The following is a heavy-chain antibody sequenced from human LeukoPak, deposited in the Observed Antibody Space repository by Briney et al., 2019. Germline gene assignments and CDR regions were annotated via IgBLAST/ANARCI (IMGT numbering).Heavy chain of an antibody. J-gene: IGHJ6*03. CDR1: GGSIRSSDDY. D-gene: IGHD3-22*01. Sequence: SETLSLTCSVSGGSIRSSDDYWGFVRQTPGKGLEWMGSIYYTGSSHYNPSLKSRATISVDTSKNQFSLKLTSVTAADTAVYYCTRAASSGPLFTYHMDVWGKGTTVTISS. CDR3: TRAASSGPLFTYHMDV. CDR2: IYYTGSS. V-gene: IGHV4-39*07.